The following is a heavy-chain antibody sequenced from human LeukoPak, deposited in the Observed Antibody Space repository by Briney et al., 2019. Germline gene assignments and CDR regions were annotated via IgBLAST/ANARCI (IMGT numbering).Heavy chain of an antibody. CDR2: IYYSGST. J-gene: IGHJ3*02. V-gene: IGHV4-30-4*01. CDR1: GGSISSGNYY. CDR3: VRASEGYRGNRLRVFDI. D-gene: IGHD4-23*01. Sequence: PSQTLSLTCTVSGGSISSGNYYWSWIRQPPGKGLEWIGYIYYSGSTHYNPSLKSRVTISVDTSKNQFSLNLNSVTAADTAVYYCVRASEGYRGNRLRVFDIWGQGTMVTVSS.